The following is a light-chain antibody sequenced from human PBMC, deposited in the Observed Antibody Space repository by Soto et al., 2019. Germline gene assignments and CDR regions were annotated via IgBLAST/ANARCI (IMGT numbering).Light chain of an antibody. CDR2: WAS. CDR3: QQYYSIPRT. J-gene: IGKJ2*01. Sequence: DIVLTQSPDSLAVSLGERATINCKSSQSVLYSSTNKNYLAWYQQKPGQPPKVLIYWASTRESGVPDRFSGSGSGTDFTLTISSLQAEDVAVYYCQQYYSIPRTFGQGTKLEIK. CDR1: QSVLYSSTNKNY. V-gene: IGKV4-1*01.